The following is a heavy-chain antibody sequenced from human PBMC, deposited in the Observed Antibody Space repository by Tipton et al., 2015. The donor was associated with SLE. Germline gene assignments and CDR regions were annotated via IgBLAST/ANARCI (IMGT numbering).Heavy chain of an antibody. V-gene: IGHV4-59*11. Sequence: TLSLTCTVSGGSISSHYWSWIRQPPGKGLEWIGYIYYSGSTNYNPSLKSRVTISVDTSKNQFSLKLSSVTAADTAVYYCARASGSIWGQGTMVTVSS. CDR2: IYYSGST. CDR3: ARASGSI. CDR1: GGSISSHY. J-gene: IGHJ3*02. D-gene: IGHD3-10*01.